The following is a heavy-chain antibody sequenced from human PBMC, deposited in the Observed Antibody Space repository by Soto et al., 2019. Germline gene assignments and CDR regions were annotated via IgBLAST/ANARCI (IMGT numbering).Heavy chain of an antibody. D-gene: IGHD3-22*01. V-gene: IGHV4-59*01. CDR3: ARDRAYYESSGLYFDY. J-gene: IGHJ4*02. Sequence: SETLSLTCTVCGGSISSYYWSWIRQPPGKGLEWIGYIYYSGSTNYNPSLKSRVTISQDTSKNQFSLKLSSVTAADTAVYYCARDRAYYESSGLYFDYWGQGTLVTVSS. CDR1: GGSISSYY. CDR2: IYYSGST.